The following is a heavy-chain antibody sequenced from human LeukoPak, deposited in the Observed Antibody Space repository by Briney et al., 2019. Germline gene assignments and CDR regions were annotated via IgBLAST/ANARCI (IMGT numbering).Heavy chain of an antibody. Sequence: NPGESLQISCQGSGSSFATYWITWVRQLPGKGLEWMGIIYPDESNIRYSPSFQGQVTISADKSISTAYLQWSSLKASDTAMYYCARPPSRGYSSSFEYWGQGTLVTVSS. D-gene: IGHD2-2*03. V-gene: IGHV5-51*01. J-gene: IGHJ4*02. CDR1: GSSFATYW. CDR3: ARPPSRGYSSSFEY. CDR2: IYPDESNI.